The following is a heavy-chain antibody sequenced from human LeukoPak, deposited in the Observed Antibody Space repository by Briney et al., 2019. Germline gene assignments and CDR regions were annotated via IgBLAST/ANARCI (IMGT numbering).Heavy chain of an antibody. V-gene: IGHV3-23*01. CDR2: ISGSGGST. Sequence: GGSLRLSCAASGFTFSSYAMSWVRQAPGKGLEWVSAISGSGGSTYYADSVKGRFTVSRDNSKNTLYLQMNSLRAEDTAVYYCAKDTDYGLEYFQHWGQGTLVTVSS. CDR3: AKDTDYGLEYFQH. J-gene: IGHJ1*01. D-gene: IGHD4-17*01. CDR1: GFTFSSYA.